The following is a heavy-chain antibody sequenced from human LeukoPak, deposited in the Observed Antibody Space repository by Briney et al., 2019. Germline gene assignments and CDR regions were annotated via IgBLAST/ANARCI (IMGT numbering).Heavy chain of an antibody. CDR1: GYTFTSYD. D-gene: IGHD3-10*01. V-gene: IGHV1-8*01. Sequence: ASVKVSCRASGYTFTSYDISWVRQATGQGLEWMGWMNPNSGNTGYAQKFQGRVTMTRNTSISTAYMELSSLRSEDTAVYYCARGRRVGSYYIPFDYWGQGTLVTVSS. CDR2: MNPNSGNT. CDR3: ARGRRVGSYYIPFDY. J-gene: IGHJ4*02.